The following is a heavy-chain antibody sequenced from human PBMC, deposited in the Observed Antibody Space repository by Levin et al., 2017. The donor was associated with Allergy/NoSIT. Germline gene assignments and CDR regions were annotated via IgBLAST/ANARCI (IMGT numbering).Heavy chain of an antibody. CDR2: ISSTSSHT. Sequence: GESLKISCAASGFTFSSFSFNWVRQAPGKGLEWVSSISSTSSHTYYADSVKGRFTISRDSAKNSLFLQMNSLGAEDTAVYYCARSIVVVGPGGNWFDPWGQGTLVTVSS. D-gene: IGHD3-22*01. V-gene: IGHV3-21*01. J-gene: IGHJ5*02. CDR1: GFTFSSFS. CDR3: ARSIVVVGPGGNWFDP.